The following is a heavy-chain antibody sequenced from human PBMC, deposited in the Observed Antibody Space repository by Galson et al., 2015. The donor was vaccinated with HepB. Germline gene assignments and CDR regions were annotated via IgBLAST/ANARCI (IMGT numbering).Heavy chain of an antibody. J-gene: IGHJ6*03. CDR1: GFTFDDYA. V-gene: IGHV3-9*01. Sequence: SLRLSCAAPGFTFDDYAMHWVRQPPGKGLEWVSGISWNGDSIGYADSVKGRFTISRDNAKNSLYLQMNSLRAEDTALYYCAKGQANRQFDHFFYYYMDVWGKGTTVSVSS. CDR2: ISWNGDSI. CDR3: AKGQANRQFDHFFYYYMDV. D-gene: IGHD3-9*01.